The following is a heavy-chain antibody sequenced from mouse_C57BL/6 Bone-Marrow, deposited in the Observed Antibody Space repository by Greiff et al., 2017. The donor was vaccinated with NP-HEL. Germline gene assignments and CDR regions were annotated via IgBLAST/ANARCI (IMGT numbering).Heavy chain of an antibody. Sequence: VQLQQPGAELVMPGASVKLSCKASGYTFTSYWMHWVKQRPGQGLEWIGEIDPSDSYTNYNQKFKGKSTLTVDKSSNTACMQLSSLTSEDSAVYDCARWGDFDYWGQGTTLTVSA. CDR1: GYTFTSYW. CDR2: IDPSDSYT. CDR3: ARWGDFDY. J-gene: IGHJ2*01. V-gene: IGHV1-69*01.